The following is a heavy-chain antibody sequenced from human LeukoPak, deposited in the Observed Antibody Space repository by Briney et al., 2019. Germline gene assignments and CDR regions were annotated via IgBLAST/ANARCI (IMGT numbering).Heavy chain of an antibody. J-gene: IGHJ6*03. CDR1: GFTFSSYW. CDR2: IKQDGSEK. D-gene: IGHD1-14*01. V-gene: IGHV3-7*01. Sequence: GGSLRLSCAASGFTFSSYWMSWVRRAPGKGLEWVANIKQDGSEKYYVDSVEGRFTISRDNAKNSLYLQMNSLRAEDTAVYYCARVSPRTAYYMDVWGKGTTVTVSS. CDR3: ARVSPRTAYYMDV.